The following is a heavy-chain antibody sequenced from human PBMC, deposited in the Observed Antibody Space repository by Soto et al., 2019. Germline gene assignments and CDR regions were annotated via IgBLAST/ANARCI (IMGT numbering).Heavy chain of an antibody. CDR1: GGSISSGGYY. CDR2: IYYSGST. D-gene: IGHD3-10*01. Sequence: SETLSLTCTVSGGSISSGGYYWSWIRQHPGKGLEWIGYIYYSGSTYYNPSLKSRVTISVDTSKNQFSLKLSSVTAADTAVYYCARDHGLKYSGRQPNWFDPWGQGTLVTVSS. J-gene: IGHJ5*02. V-gene: IGHV4-31*03. CDR3: ARDHGLKYSGRQPNWFDP.